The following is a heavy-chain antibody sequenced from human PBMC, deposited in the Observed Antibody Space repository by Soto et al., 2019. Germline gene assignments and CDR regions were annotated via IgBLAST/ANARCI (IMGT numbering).Heavy chain of an antibody. V-gene: IGHV1-69*02. CDR3: ARWGAVAGTGVDYYGRDV. CDR1: GGTFSSYT. CDR2: ILPILGIA. J-gene: IGHJ6*02. D-gene: IGHD6-19*01. Sequence: QVQLVQSGAEVKKPGSSVKVSCKASGGTFSSYTISWVRQAPGQGLEWMGRILPILGIANYAQKFQGRVTITADKSTSTAYMELSSLRSEDAAVYSCARWGAVAGTGVDYYGRDVWGQGTTVTFSS.